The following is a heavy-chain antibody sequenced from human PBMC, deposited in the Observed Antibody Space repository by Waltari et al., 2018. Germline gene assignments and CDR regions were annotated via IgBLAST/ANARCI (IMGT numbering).Heavy chain of an antibody. CDR2: ISGSGGST. J-gene: IGHJ4*02. CDR3: ARQAAGLLWFGELFEDY. Sequence: EVQLLESGGGLVQPGGSLRLSCAASGFTFSSYAMSWVRPAPGKGLEWVSAISGSGGSTYYADSVKGRFTISRDNAKNSLYLQMNSLRAEDTAVYYCARQAAGLLWFGELFEDYWGQGTLVTVSS. CDR1: GFTFSSYA. D-gene: IGHD3-10*01. V-gene: IGHV3-23*01.